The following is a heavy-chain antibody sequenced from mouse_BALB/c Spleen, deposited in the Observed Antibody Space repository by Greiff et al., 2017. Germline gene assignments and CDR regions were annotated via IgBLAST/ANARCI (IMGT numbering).Heavy chain of an antibody. CDR1: GFSLTSYG. J-gene: IGHJ3*01. CDR3: ARNRGYDGWFAY. V-gene: IGHV2-2*02. CDR2: IWSGGST. D-gene: IGHD2-14*01. Sequence: VKLVESGPGLVQPSQSLSITCTVSGFSLTSYGVHWVRQSPGKGLEWLGVIWSGGSTDYNAAFISRLSISKDNSKSQVFFKMNSLQANDTAIYYCARNRGYDGWFAYWGQGTLVTVSA.